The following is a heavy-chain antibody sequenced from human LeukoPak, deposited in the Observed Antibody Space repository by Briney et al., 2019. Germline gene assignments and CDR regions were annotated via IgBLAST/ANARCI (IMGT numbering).Heavy chain of an antibody. CDR2: IYNSGST. D-gene: IGHD1-26*01. CDR3: ARNSSGNYFDY. V-gene: IGHV4-38-2*01. CDR1: GNSISNTYY. J-gene: IGHJ4*02. Sequence: SETLSLACAVSGNSISNTYYWGWIRQPPGKELEWIGSIYNSGSTHYNPSLKSRVTISVDTSKNQFSLKLSSVTAADTAVYYCARNSSGNYFDYWGQGTLVTISS.